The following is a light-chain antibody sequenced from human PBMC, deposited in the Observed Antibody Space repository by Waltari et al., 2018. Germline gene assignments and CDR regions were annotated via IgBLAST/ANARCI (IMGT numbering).Light chain of an antibody. CDR2: AAS. Sequence: DIQLTQSPSSLSAYVGDRVSITCRASESIGNRLNWYQQRPGKAPKLLIYAASTLQSGVPSRFTGSGSGTDFTLTIGSLQPEDFATYYCQQSYTTPRTYKNPRTFGQGTQVEIK. CDR1: ESIGNR. J-gene: IGKJ1*01. V-gene: IGKV1-39*01. CDR3: QQSYTTPRTYKNPRT.